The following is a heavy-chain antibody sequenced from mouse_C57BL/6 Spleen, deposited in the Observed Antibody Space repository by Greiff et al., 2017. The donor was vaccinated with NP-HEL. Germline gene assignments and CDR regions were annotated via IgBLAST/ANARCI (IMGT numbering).Heavy chain of an antibody. J-gene: IGHJ2*01. V-gene: IGHV6-6*01. Sequence: EVHLVESGGGLVQPGGSMKLSCAASGFTFSDAWMDWVRQSPEKGLEWVAEIRNKANNHATYYAESVKGRFTISRDDSKSSVYLQMNSLRAEDTGIYYCTRNYGSSEYYFDYWGQGTTLTVSS. CDR3: TRNYGSSEYYFDY. CDR1: GFTFSDAW. D-gene: IGHD1-1*01. CDR2: IRNKANNHAT.